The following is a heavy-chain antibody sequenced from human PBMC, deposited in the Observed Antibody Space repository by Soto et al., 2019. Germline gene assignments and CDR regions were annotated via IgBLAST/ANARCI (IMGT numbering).Heavy chain of an antibody. D-gene: IGHD2-2*01. CDR3: ARDNYQLLSGGYYYYMDV. J-gene: IGHJ6*03. Sequence: SVKVSCKASGGTFSSYTISWVRQAPGQGLEWMGRIIPILGIANYAQKFQGRVTITADKSTSTAYMELSSLRSEDTAVYYCARDNYQLLSGGYYYYMDVWGKGTTVTVSS. CDR1: GGTFSSYT. CDR2: IIPILGIA. V-gene: IGHV1-69*04.